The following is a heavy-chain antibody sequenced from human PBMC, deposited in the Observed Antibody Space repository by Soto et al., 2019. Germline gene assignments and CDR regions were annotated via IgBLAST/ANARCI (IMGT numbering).Heavy chain of an antibody. V-gene: IGHV3-23*01. D-gene: IGHD2-8*01. J-gene: IGHJ3*02. Sequence: GGSLRLSCAASGFTFSIYAMSWVRQAPGKGLEWVSAISGSGGSTYYADSVKGRFTISRDNTKNTLYLQMNSLRAGDMAVYYCAKDFLMVYDIISHDAFDIWGQGTMVTVSS. CDR3: AKDFLMVYDIISHDAFDI. CDR2: ISGSGGST. CDR1: GFTFSIYA.